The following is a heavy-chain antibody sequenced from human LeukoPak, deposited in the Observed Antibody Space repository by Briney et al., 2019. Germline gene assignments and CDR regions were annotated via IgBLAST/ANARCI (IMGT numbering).Heavy chain of an antibody. CDR1: GFTFDDYA. CDR3: AKEAVAGAIDY. CDR2: ISWNSGSI. D-gene: IGHD6-19*01. Sequence: GRSLRLSCAASGFTFDDYAMHWVRQAPGKGLEWVSGISWNSGSIGYADSVKGRFTISRDNAKNSLYLQMNSLRAEDPALYYCAKEAVAGAIDYWGQGTLVTVSS. V-gene: IGHV3-9*01. J-gene: IGHJ4*02.